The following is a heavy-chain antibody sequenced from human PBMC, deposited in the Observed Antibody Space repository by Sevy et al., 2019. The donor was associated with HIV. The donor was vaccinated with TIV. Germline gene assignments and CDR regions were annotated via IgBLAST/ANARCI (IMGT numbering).Heavy chain of an antibody. CDR1: GGSISSSNW. V-gene: IGHV4-4*02. D-gene: IGHD6-19*01. J-gene: IGHJ4*02. Sequence: SETLSLTCAVSGGSISSSNWWSWVRQPPGKGLEWIGEIYRSGSTNYNPSLKSRVTISVDKSKNQFSLKLSPVTAADTAVYYCARVNMAVAGYDYWGQGTLVTVSS. CDR3: ARVNMAVAGYDY. CDR2: IYRSGST.